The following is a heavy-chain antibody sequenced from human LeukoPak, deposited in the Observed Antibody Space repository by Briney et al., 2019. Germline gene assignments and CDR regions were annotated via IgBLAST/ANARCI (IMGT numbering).Heavy chain of an antibody. D-gene: IGHD6-19*01. Sequence: KPGGSLRLSCAASGFTFSSAWMSWGRQAPGKGVEWVGRIKSKTDGGTTDYAAPVKGRFTISRDDSKNTLYLQMNSLKTEDTAVHYCTTDEQQWLVPVDYWGQGTLVTVSS. CDR3: TTDEQQWLVPVDY. CDR1: GFTFSSAW. CDR2: IKSKTDGGTT. J-gene: IGHJ4*02. V-gene: IGHV3-15*01.